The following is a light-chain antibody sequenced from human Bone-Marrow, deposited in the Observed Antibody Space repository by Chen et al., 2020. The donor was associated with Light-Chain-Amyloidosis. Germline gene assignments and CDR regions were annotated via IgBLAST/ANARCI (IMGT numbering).Light chain of an antibody. V-gene: IGKV2-28*01. CDR2: LGS. CDR1: QSLLHSNGYNY. J-gene: IGKJ1*01. Sequence: DIVMTQSPLSLPVTPGEPASISCRSSQSLLHSNGYNYLDWYLPKPGQSPQLLIYLGSNRASGVPDRFSGSGSGTDFTLRISSVEAEDVRVYYFMQALQTPWTFGQGTKLEIK. CDR3: MQALQTPWT.